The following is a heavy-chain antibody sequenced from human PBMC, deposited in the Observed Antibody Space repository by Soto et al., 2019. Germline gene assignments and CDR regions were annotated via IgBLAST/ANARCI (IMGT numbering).Heavy chain of an antibody. J-gene: IGHJ6*02. CDR2: INSRSVYI. D-gene: IGHD1-1*01. Sequence: EVQLVESGGGLVKPGESLTLSCAASGFPFSIYSMDWVRQAPGKGLEWVSSINSRSVYIYYADSVWGRFTISRDNAKNSLYLQMSSLGTEDTGVYFCARGDMLGTAAYGMDVWGQGTTVTVSS. CDR3: ARGDMLGTAAYGMDV. V-gene: IGHV3-21*02. CDR1: GFPFSIYS.